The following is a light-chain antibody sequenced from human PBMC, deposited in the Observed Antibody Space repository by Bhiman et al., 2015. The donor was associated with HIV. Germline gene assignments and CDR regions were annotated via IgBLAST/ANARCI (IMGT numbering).Light chain of an antibody. Sequence: QSALTQPASVSGSPGQSITISCTGTSSDVGDYNYVSWYQQHPGKAPKVMIYDVSKWPAGVSSRFSGSKSGNTASLAISGLQAEDEADYYCSSKTTSPTFHVLFGGGTKLTVL. V-gene: IGLV2-14*01. J-gene: IGLJ2*01. CDR3: SSKTTSPTFHVL. CDR1: SSDVGDYNY. CDR2: DVS.